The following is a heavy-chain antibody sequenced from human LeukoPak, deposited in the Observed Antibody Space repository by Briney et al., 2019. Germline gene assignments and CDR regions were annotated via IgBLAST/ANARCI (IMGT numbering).Heavy chain of an antibody. V-gene: IGHV3-23*01. D-gene: IGHD2-8*01. CDR2: ITVNGGTT. CDR3: AKDPNGDYIGAFDG. CDR1: GLSIGNYA. J-gene: IGHJ3*01. Sequence: GGSLRLSCVGCGLSIGNYAMTWVRQAPGKGLEWVSSITVNGGTTKYADYVRGRFTVSRDNSRNTVFLQMDSLTAEDTAVYYCAKDPNGDYIGAFDGWGQGTMVTVSS.